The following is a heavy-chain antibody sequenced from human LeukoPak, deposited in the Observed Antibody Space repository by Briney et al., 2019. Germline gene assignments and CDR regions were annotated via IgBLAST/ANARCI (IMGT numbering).Heavy chain of an antibody. J-gene: IGHJ4*02. V-gene: IGHV4-61*02. CDR1: GGSISSGSYY. CDR2: IYTSGST. CDR3: ARDHLGIVGAGGEDYFDY. D-gene: IGHD1-26*01. Sequence: SETLSLTCTVSGGSISSGSYYWSWIRQPAGKGLEWIGRIYTSGSTNYNPSLKSRVTISVDTSKNQFSLKLSSVTAADTAVYYCARDHLGIVGAGGEDYFDYWGQGTLVTVSS.